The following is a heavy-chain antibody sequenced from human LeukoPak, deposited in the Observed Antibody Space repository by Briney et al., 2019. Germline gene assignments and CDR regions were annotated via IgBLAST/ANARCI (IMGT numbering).Heavy chain of an antibody. CDR3: ARTSAELRYFDWLFQN. D-gene: IGHD3-9*01. CDR1: GYPFPSYY. CDR2: INPSGGST. Sequence: ASVKVSCKASGYPFPSYYMHWVQKPPGQGLDWMEIINPSGGSTSYAQKFQGRVTMTRDMSTSTVYMELSSLRSEDTAVYYCARTSAELRYFDWLFQNWGQGTLVTVSS. V-gene: IGHV1-46*01. J-gene: IGHJ4*02.